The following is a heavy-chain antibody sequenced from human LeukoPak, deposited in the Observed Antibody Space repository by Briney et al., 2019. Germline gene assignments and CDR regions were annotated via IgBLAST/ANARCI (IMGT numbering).Heavy chain of an antibody. D-gene: IGHD4-23*01. J-gene: IGHJ4*02. CDR2: ISTGSSTT. V-gene: IGHV3-48*02. CDR1: EFAFSTYN. Sequence: PGGSLRLSCAASEFAFSTYNMNWVRQAPGTGLEWVSYISTGSSTTYYADSVKGRFTISRDNVENSLYLQMNSLRDEDTAVYYCARVAAGYSVNYFDYWGQGTLVTVSS. CDR3: ARVAAGYSVNYFDY.